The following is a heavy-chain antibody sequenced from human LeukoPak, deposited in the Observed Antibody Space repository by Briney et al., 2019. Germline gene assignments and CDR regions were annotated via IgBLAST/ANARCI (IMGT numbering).Heavy chain of an antibody. CDR3: ARHPSFSYSSSWYNWFDP. J-gene: IGHJ5*02. CDR1: GGSISSSTYC. V-gene: IGHV4-39*01. CDR2: IFYSGNS. D-gene: IGHD6-13*01. Sequence: SETLSLTCTVFGGSISSSTYCWGWIRQPPGKGLEWIGSIFYSGNSYYNPSLKSRVTISVDTSKNQFSLKLTSVTAADTAVYYCARHPSFSYSSSWYNWFDPWGQGTLVTVSS.